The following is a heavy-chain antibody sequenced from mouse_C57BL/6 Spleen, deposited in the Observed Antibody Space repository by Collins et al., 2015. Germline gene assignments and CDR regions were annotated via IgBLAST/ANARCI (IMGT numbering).Heavy chain of an antibody. CDR2: ISDGGSYT. V-gene: IGHV5-4*01. Sequence: EVQLVESGGGLVKPGGSLKLSCAASGFTFSSYAMSWVRQTPEKRLEWVATISDGGSYTYYPDNVKGRFTISRDNAKNNLYLQMSHLKSEDTAMYYCARALYRTWFAYWGQGTLVTVSA. J-gene: IGHJ3*01. D-gene: IGHD2-1*01. CDR1: GFTFSSYA. CDR3: ARALYRTWFAY.